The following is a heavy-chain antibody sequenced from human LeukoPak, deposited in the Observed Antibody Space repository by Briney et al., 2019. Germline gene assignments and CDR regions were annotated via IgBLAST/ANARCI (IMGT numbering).Heavy chain of an antibody. J-gene: IGHJ4*02. CDR2: INHSGST. CDR3: ARAFWSGPLDY. D-gene: IGHD3-3*01. Sequence: SETLSLTCGVDGGSFSGYYWNWIRQPPGKGLEWIGEINHSGSTNYNPSLKRRVTISVDTSQNQFSVRLSSVTAADTAVYYCARAFWSGPLDYWGQGTLVTVSS. CDR1: GGSFSGYY. V-gene: IGHV4-34*01.